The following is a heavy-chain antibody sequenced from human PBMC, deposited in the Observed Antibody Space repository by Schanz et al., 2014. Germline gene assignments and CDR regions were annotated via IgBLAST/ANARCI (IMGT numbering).Heavy chain of an antibody. CDR1: SGSFSGYY. CDR3: ARGPDSTSADVTRGRRRYYFDY. J-gene: IGHJ4*02. CDR2: INHSGST. V-gene: IGHV4-34*01. Sequence: QVQLQQWGAGLLKPSETLSLSCAVYSGSFSGYYWSWIRQPPGKGLEWIGEINHSGSTNYNPSLKSRVTISVDPSKTQSSLKLSSVTAADTAVYYCARGPDSTSADVTRGRRRYYFDYWGQGTLVTVSS. D-gene: IGHD6-13*01.